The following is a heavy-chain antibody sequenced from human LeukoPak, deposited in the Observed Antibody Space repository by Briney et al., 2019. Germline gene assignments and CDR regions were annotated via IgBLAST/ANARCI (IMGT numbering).Heavy chain of an antibody. CDR1: GGTFSSYA. D-gene: IGHD3-22*01. J-gene: IGHJ3*02. CDR3: AVDSSGQEAFDI. Sequence: SVKVSCKASGGTFSSYAISWVRQAPGQGLEWMGGIIPIFGTANYAQKFQGRVTITADESTSTAYMELSSLGSEDTAVYYCAVDSSGQEAFDIWGQGTMVTVSS. V-gene: IGHV1-69*13. CDR2: IIPIFGTA.